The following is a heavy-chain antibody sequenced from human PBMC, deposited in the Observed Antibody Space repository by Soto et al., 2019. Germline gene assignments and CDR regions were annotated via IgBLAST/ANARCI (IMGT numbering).Heavy chain of an antibody. CDR1: GFTFSSYG. Sequence: GGSLRLSCAASGFTFSSYGMHWVRQAPGKGLEWVAVIWYDGSNKYYADSVKGRFTISRDNSKNTLYLQMNSLRAEDTAVYYCATDYSDWPDGDYVGNYWGQGTLVTVYS. V-gene: IGHV3-33*01. CDR2: IWYDGSNK. CDR3: ATDYSDWPDGDYVGNY. D-gene: IGHD4-17*01. J-gene: IGHJ4*02.